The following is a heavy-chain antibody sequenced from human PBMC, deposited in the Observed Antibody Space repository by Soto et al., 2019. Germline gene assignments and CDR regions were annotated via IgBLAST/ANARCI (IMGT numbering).Heavy chain of an antibody. J-gene: IGHJ6*02. D-gene: IGHD6-13*01. CDR1: GFTFSSYG. CDR3: AKALYSSSWYPDPRYYYYYYGMDV. V-gene: IGHV3-30*18. CDR2: ISYDGSNK. Sequence: GGSLRLSCAASGFTFSSYGMHLVRQAPGKGLEWVAVISYDGSNKYYADSVKGRFTISRDNSKNTLYLQMNSLRAEDTAVYYCAKALYSSSWYPDPRYYYYYYGMDVWGQGTTVTVSS.